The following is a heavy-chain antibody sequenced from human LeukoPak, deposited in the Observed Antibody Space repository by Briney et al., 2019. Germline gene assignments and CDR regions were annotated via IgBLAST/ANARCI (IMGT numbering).Heavy chain of an antibody. Sequence: PGRSLRLSCAASGFTFSSYGMHWVRQAPGKGLEWVAVIWYDGNNKYYADSVKGRFTISRDNSKNTQYLQMNSLRAEDTAVYYCAKDDYGGNSGMDYWGQGTLATVSS. CDR2: IWYDGNNK. D-gene: IGHD4-23*01. J-gene: IGHJ4*02. CDR1: GFTFSSYG. V-gene: IGHV3-33*06. CDR3: AKDDYGGNSGMDY.